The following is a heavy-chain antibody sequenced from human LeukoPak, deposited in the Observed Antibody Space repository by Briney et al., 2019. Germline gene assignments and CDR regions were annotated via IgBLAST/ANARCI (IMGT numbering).Heavy chain of an antibody. Sequence: SETLSLTCTVSGDSISSYYWSWIRQPPGKGLEWIGYIYTSGSTNYNPSLKSRVTISVDTSKNQFSLRLSSVTAADTAMYFCARAYSRSYSHFDDWGQGTLVTVSS. CDR2: IYTSGST. CDR1: GDSISSYY. D-gene: IGHD1-26*01. V-gene: IGHV4-4*09. J-gene: IGHJ4*02. CDR3: ARAYSRSYSHFDD.